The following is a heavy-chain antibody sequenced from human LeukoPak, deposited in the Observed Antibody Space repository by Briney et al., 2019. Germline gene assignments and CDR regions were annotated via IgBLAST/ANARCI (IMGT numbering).Heavy chain of an antibody. CDR1: GGTFSSYA. V-gene: IGHV1-69*06. CDR3: ARGRITIFGVVMGFDI. CDR2: IIPIFGTA. Sequence: SVKVSCKASGGTFSSYAISWVRQAPGQGLEWMGGIIPIFGTANYAQKFQGRVTITADKSTSTAYMELSSLRSEDTAVYYCARGRITIFGVVMGFDIWGQGTMVTVSS. J-gene: IGHJ3*02. D-gene: IGHD3-3*01.